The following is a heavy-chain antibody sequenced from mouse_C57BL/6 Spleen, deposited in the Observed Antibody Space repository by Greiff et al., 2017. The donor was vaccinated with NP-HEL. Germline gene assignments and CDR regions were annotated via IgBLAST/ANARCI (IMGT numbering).Heavy chain of an antibody. J-gene: IGHJ3*01. CDR3: AREELRYWFAY. Sequence: EVQGVESGGGLVKPGGSLKLSCAASGFTFSSYAMSWVRQTPEKRLEWVATISDGGSYTYYPDNVKGRFTISRDNAKNNLYLQMSHLKSEDTAMYYCAREELRYWFAYWGQGTLVTVSA. CDR1: GFTFSSYA. D-gene: IGHD1-1*01. CDR2: ISDGGSYT. V-gene: IGHV5-4*01.